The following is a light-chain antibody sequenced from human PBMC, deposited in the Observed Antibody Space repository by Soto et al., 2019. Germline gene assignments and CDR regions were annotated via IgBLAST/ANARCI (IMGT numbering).Light chain of an antibody. V-gene: IGLV1-44*01. CDR1: SSNIGRNT. J-gene: IGLJ3*02. CDR3: AGWDDSLNGVV. Sequence: QSVLTQPPSASGTPGQRVTISCSGSSSNIGRNTVNWYQHVPGTAPKLLIYSNDHRPSGVPDRFSGSKSGTSASLAISGLRSADEADYYCAGWDDSLNGVVFGGGTKLTVL. CDR2: SND.